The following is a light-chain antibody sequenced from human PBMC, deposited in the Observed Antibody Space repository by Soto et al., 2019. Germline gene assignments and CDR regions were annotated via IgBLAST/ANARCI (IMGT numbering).Light chain of an antibody. J-gene: IGLJ1*01. CDR3: SSYTAGGTI. V-gene: IGLV2-14*01. CDR1: SSDVGGYNY. Sequence: QSVLTQPPSASGSPGQSVAISCTGTSSDVGGYNYVSWYQQLPGKAPKLMISEVSNRPSGVSNRFSGSKSGNTASLTISGLQAEDEADYYCSSYTAGGTIFGTGTKVTVL. CDR2: EVS.